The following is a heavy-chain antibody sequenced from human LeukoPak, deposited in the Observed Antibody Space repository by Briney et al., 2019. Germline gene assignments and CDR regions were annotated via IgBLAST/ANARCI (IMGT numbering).Heavy chain of an antibody. CDR2: INHSGST. J-gene: IGHJ4*02. D-gene: IGHD3-10*01. CDR1: GGSFSGYY. CDR3: ARVRLGGESVNYDY. Sequence: SETLSLTCAVYGGSFSGYYWSWIRQPPGKGLEWIGEINHSGSTNYNPSLKSRVTISVDTSKNQFSLKLSSVTAADTAVYYCARVRLGGESVNYDYWGQGTLVTVSS. V-gene: IGHV4-34*01.